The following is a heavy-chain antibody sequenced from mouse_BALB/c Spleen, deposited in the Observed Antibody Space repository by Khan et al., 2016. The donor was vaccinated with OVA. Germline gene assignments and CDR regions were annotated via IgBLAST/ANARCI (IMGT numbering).Heavy chain of an antibody. J-gene: IGHJ2*01. CDR1: GYSITSDYA. CDR3: ARIYGRDFDY. Sequence: EVQLVESGPGLVKPSQSLSLTCTVTGYSITSDYAWNWIRQFPGNKLEWMGYIRYSGNTKYNPSLKSRTSLTRATSKNQFYLQVNSVTIEDTATYYCARIYGRDFDYWGQGTTLTVSS. V-gene: IGHV3-2*02. CDR2: IRYSGNT. D-gene: IGHD1-1*01.